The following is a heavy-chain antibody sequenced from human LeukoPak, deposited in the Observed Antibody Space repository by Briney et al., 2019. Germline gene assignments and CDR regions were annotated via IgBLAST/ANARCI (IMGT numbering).Heavy chain of an antibody. J-gene: IGHJ6*04. CDR3: ARSPGGMDI. V-gene: IGHV4-38-2*01. CDR1: GYFISSGYY. Sequence: SETLSLTCAVSGYFISSGYYWGWIRQPPGKGLEWIGSIYHSGSTYYNPSLKSRVTISVDTSKNQFSLKLSSVTAADTAVYYCARSPGGMDIWGKGTTVTVSS. CDR2: IYHSGST.